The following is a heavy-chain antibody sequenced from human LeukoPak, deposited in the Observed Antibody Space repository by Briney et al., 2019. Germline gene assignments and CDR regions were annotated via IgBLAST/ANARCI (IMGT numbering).Heavy chain of an antibody. J-gene: IGHJ3*02. CDR2: FDPKDGET. CDR1: GYTLTELS. D-gene: IGHD3-10*01. Sequence: ASVKVSCKVSGYTLTELSMHWVRQAPGKGLEWMGGFDPKDGETIYAQKFQGRVTMTEDTSTDTAYMELSSLRSEDTAVYYCATDRSYYYGSGRRAFDIWGQGTMVTVSS. V-gene: IGHV1-24*01. CDR3: ATDRSYYYGSGRRAFDI.